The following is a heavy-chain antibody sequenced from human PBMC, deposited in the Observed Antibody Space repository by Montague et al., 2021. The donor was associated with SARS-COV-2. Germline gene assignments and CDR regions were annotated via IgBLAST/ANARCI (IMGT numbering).Heavy chain of an antibody. Sequence: SETLFLTCTVSGGSISSSSYYWGWIRQPPGKGLEWIGSIYYSGSTXYKPSLKSRVTISVDTSKNQFSLKLSSVTAADTAVYYCARHDDILTTYYYYYGMDVWGQGTTVTVSS. CDR2: IYYSGST. D-gene: IGHD3-9*01. CDR1: GGSISSSSYY. CDR3: ARHDDILTTYYYYYGMDV. V-gene: IGHV4-39*01. J-gene: IGHJ6*02.